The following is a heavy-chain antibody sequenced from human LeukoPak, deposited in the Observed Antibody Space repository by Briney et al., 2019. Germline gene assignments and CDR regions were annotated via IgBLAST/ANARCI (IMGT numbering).Heavy chain of an antibody. J-gene: IGHJ6*03. V-gene: IGHV3-48*04. CDR2: ISSSSFKI. CDR1: ELTLVRFA. D-gene: IGHD6-13*01. Sequence: GGSLTLSCAPSELTLVRFAKMGVPDAPEGGGEGVSYISSSSFKIGYADSVKGRFTISRDNSKNSLYLQMDSLRVEDTAVYYCVRDPSYGSSWYYYMDVWGKGTTVTVSS. CDR3: VRDPSYGSSWYYYMDV.